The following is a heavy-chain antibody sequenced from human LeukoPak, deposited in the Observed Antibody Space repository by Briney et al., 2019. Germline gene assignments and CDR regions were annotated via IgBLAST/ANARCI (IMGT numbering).Heavy chain of an antibody. Sequence: ASVKVSCKASGYTFTGYYMHWVRRAPGQGLEWMGWINPNSGGTNYAQKFQGRVTMTRDTSISTAYMELSRLRSDDTAVYYCARERSSSYNWFDPWGQGTLVTVSS. CDR1: GYTFTGYY. D-gene: IGHD6-13*01. V-gene: IGHV1-2*02. CDR2: INPNSGGT. CDR3: ARERSSSYNWFDP. J-gene: IGHJ5*02.